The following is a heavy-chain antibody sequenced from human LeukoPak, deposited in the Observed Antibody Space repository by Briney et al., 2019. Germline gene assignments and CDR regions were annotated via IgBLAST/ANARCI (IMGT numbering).Heavy chain of an antibody. CDR2: IYGSGGTT. V-gene: IGHV3-23*01. CDR1: GFSFNSYA. D-gene: IGHD6-19*01. CDR3: ARLGIEVAVPDY. Sequence: LPGGSLRLSCAASGFSFNSYAMSWVRQAPGKGLQWVSVIYGSGGTTYYTDSVKGRFTISRDNSKNTLYLRMNSLKTEDTAVYYCARLGIEVAVPDYWGQGALVTVSS. J-gene: IGHJ4*02.